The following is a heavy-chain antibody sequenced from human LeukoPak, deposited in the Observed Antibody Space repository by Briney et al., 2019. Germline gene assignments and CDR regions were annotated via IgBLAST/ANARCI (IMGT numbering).Heavy chain of an antibody. CDR3: AKITVGYKYYYYGMDV. J-gene: IGHJ6*02. D-gene: IGHD2-15*01. CDR1: GFTFSSYA. V-gene: IGHV3-23*01. CDR2: ISGSGGST. Sequence: SGGSLRLSCAASGFTFSSYAMSWVRQAPGKGLEWVSAISGSGGSTYYADSVKGRFTISRDNSKTTLYLQMNSLRAEDTAVYYCAKITVGYKYYYYGMDVWGQGTTVTVSS.